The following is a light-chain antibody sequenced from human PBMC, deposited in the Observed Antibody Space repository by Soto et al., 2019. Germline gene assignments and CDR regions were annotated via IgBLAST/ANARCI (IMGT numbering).Light chain of an antibody. CDR3: HQYGSSPPVT. J-gene: IGKJ5*01. CDR1: QSVRSN. V-gene: IGKV3-20*01. Sequence: EIVMTQSPATLSVSPGERVTLSCRASQSVRSNLAWYQQKPGQAPRLLIYGASSRATGIPDRFSGSGSGTDFTLTISRLEPEDFAMYYCHQYGSSPPVTFGQGTRLEIK. CDR2: GAS.